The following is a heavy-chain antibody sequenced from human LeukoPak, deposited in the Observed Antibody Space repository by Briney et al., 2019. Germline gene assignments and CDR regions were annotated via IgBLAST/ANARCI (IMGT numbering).Heavy chain of an antibody. D-gene: IGHD6-19*01. CDR1: GFTFSSYG. V-gene: IGHV3-33*01. Sequence: GGSLRLSCAASGFTFSSYGMHWVRQAPGKGLEWVAVIWYDGSNKYYADSVKGRFTISRDNSKNTLYLQMNSLRAEDTAVYYCARYSSGWTRGVYYYYYGMDVWGQGTTVTVSS. J-gene: IGHJ6*02. CDR3: ARYSSGWTRGVYYYYYGMDV. CDR2: IWYDGSNK.